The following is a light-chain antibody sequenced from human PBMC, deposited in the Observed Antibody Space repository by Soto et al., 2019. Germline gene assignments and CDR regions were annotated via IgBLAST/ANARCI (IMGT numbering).Light chain of an antibody. CDR2: HAS. J-gene: IGKJ3*01. CDR1: QNINTW. CDR3: QQATSFPFA. Sequence: DIQMTQSPSSVSASVGDRVTITCRASQNINTWLAWFQQVPGKAPKLLIYHASKLQSGVQSRFSGSGSGTDFTLTISSLQPEDFATYYCQQATSFPFAFGPGTKVDI. V-gene: IGKV1-12*01.